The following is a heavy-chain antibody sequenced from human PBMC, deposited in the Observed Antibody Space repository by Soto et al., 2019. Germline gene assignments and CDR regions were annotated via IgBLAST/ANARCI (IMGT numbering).Heavy chain of an antibody. Sequence: EVQLLESGGTLVQPGGSLRLSCVVSGFSFSSYAMGWVRRAPGKGLEWVSSISGSGGETYYGDSVKGRFTISRANAKTTLYLEANSLTDEDTAVYYCAKHPIFGVVTHYFAHWGQGTLVTVSS. V-gene: IGHV3-23*01. CDR3: AKHPIFGVVTHYFAH. CDR2: ISGSGGET. D-gene: IGHD3-3*01. CDR1: GFSFSSYA. J-gene: IGHJ4*02.